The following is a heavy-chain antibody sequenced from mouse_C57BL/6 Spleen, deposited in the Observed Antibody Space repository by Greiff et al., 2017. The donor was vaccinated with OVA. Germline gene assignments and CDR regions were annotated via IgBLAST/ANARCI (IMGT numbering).Heavy chain of an antibody. CDR3: ARRDYAMDY. CDR2: IYPGSGST. Sequence: VQLQQSGAELVKPGASVTMSCKASGYTFTSYWITWVKQRPGQGLEWIGDIYPGSGSTNYNEKFKSKSTLTVDTSSSTAYMQLSSLTSEDSAVYYCARRDYAMDYWGQGTSVTVSS. J-gene: IGHJ4*01. CDR1: GYTFTSYW. V-gene: IGHV1-55*01.